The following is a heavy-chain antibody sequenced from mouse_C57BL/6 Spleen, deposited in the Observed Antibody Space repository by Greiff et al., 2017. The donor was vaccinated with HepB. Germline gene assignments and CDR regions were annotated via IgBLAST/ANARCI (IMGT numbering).Heavy chain of an antibody. D-gene: IGHD1-1*01. Sequence: VQLQQSGAELVKPGASVKISCKASGYAFSSYWMNWVKQRPGKGLEWIGQIYPGDGDTNYNGKFKGKATLTADKSSSTAYMQLSSLTSEDSAVYFCARRASNYGSSLYYFDYWGQGTTLTVSS. CDR1: GYAFSSYW. V-gene: IGHV1-80*01. J-gene: IGHJ2*01. CDR3: ARRASNYGSSLYYFDY. CDR2: IYPGDGDT.